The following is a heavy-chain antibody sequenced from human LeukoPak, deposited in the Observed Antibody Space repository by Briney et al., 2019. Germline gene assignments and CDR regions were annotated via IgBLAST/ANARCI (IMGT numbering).Heavy chain of an antibody. Sequence: GGSLRLSCSASGFTFSSYSMNWVRQAPGKGLEWVSSISSSSSYIYYADSVRGRFTISRDNAKNSLYLQMNSLRAEDTAVYYCAGLLMITFGGASHMDVWGQGTTVTVSS. D-gene: IGHD3-16*01. CDR2: ISSSSSYI. CDR3: AGLLMITFGGASHMDV. V-gene: IGHV3-21*01. CDR1: GFTFSSYS. J-gene: IGHJ6*02.